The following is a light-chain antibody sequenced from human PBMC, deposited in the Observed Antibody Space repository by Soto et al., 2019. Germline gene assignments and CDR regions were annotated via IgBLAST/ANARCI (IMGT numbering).Light chain of an antibody. J-gene: IGKJ2*01. Sequence: AIPLTQSPSSLSASVGDTVTITCRASQGITNWLAWYQQTPGKPPKVLIYDASTLESGVPSRFSGSGSGTDFTLTISSLQPDDFGSYYCQQFIAYPHTFGQGTKLEIK. CDR3: QQFIAYPHT. CDR2: DAS. V-gene: IGKV1-13*02. CDR1: QGITNW.